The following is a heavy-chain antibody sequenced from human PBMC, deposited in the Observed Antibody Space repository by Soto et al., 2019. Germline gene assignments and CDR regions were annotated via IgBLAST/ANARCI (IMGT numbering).Heavy chain of an antibody. D-gene: IGHD3-9*01. V-gene: IGHV4-59*01. CDR3: ARDLAISWFDH. J-gene: IGHJ5*02. CDR1: GGSISSYY. Sequence: SETLSLTCTVSGGSISSYYWSWIRQPPGKGLEWIGYIYYSGSTNYNPSLKSRVTISVDTSKNQFSLKLSSVTAADTAVYYCARDLAISWFDHWGQGTLVTVSS. CDR2: IYYSGST.